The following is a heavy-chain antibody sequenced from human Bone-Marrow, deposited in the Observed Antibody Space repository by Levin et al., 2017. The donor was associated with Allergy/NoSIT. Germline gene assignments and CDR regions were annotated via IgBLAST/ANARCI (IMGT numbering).Heavy chain of an antibody. V-gene: IGHV4-59*01. J-gene: IGHJ2*01. CDR1: GGSIGSYY. CDR3: ARNVMVVAATENWYFDL. Sequence: SCTVSGGSIGSYYWSWIRQPPGKRLEWIGYIYHSGSTNYNPSLKSRVTMSVDTSKDQFSLKVTSVTAADTAVYYCARNVMVVAATENWYFDLWGRGTLVAVSS. CDR2: IYHSGST. D-gene: IGHD2-15*01.